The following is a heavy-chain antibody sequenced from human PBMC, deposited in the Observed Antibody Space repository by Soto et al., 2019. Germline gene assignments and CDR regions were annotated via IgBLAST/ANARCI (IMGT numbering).Heavy chain of an antibody. J-gene: IGHJ4*02. CDR1: GDSISNNYW. Sequence: RSGTLSLTCDFSGDSISNNYWWPWVSQFPGEGLRCIGEAFHRGATNYNPLPKNRVSISVDKSNNRFSLRLTSVTAPDTAVYYCSRGDFWSGSDYWGPGIQVTVSS. CDR3: SRGDFWSGSDY. V-gene: IGHV4-4*02. D-gene: IGHD3-3*01. CDR2: AFHRGAT.